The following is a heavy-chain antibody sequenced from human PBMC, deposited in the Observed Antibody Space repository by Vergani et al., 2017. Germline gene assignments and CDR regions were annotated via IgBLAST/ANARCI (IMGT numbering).Heavy chain of an antibody. CDR2: IKQDGSDK. D-gene: IGHD2-15*01. CDR3: ARDRGGRGSSYYYGMDV. CDR1: GFTFSSYW. J-gene: IGHJ6*04. V-gene: IGHV3-7*01. Sequence: EVQLVESGGGLVQPGGSLRLSCAASGFTFSSYWMSWVRQAPGKGLEWVANIKQDGSDKFYVDSVKGRFTVSRDNAKNSLYLQMNSLRAEDTAVYYCARDRGGRGSSYYYGMDVWGKGATVTVSP.